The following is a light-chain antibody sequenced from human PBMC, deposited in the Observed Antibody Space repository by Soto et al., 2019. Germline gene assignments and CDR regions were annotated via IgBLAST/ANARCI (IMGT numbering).Light chain of an antibody. V-gene: IGKV1-5*01. CDR3: QKYNSSKYT. CDR1: QSISSW. CDR2: DAS. Sequence: DIQMTQSPSTLSASVGDRVTITCRASQSISSWLAWYQQKPGKAPKLLIYDASSLESGVPSRFSGSGSGTEFTLTISSLQPDDFATYYCQKYNSSKYTFGQGTKLEIK. J-gene: IGKJ2*01.